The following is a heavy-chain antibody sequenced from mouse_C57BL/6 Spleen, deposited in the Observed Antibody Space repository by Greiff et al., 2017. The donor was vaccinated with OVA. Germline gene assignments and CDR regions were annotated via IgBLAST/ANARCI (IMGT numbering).Heavy chain of an antibody. J-gene: IGHJ2*01. V-gene: IGHV1-26*01. D-gene: IGHD2-5*01. Sequence: EVKVQQSGPELVKPGASVKISCKASGYTFTDYYMNWVKQSHGKSLEWIGDINPNNGGTSYNQKFKGKATLTVDKSSSTAYMELRSLTSEDSAVYYCAIYSNYVGYFDYWGQGTTLTVSS. CDR1: GYTFTDYY. CDR2: INPNNGGT. CDR3: AIYSNYVGYFDY.